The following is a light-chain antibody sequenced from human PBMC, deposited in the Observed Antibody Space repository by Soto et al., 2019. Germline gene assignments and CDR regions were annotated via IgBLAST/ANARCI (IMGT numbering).Light chain of an antibody. CDR3: QQRSNWPPTWT. J-gene: IGKJ1*01. CDR2: DAS. CDR1: QSVTNY. Sequence: EIVLTQSPATLSLSPGERATLSCRASQSVTNYLAWYQQKPGQAPRLLIYDASKRAAGIPARFSGSGSGTDFTLTISRLEAEDFALYYCQQRSNWPPTWTFGQGTKVEIK. V-gene: IGKV3-11*01.